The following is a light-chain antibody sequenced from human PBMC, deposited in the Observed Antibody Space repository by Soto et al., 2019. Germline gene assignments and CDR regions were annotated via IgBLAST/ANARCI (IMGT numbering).Light chain of an antibody. Sequence: DIQMTQSPSSLSASVGDRVTITCRASESISTYLNWYQHKAGKAPSLLIYGASSLQGGVPSRFSGSGSGTDFTLTISSLQAEDFAAYYCQQTYGTPYTFGQGTKLEIK. CDR1: ESISTY. CDR3: QQTYGTPYT. V-gene: IGKV1-39*01. J-gene: IGKJ2*01. CDR2: GAS.